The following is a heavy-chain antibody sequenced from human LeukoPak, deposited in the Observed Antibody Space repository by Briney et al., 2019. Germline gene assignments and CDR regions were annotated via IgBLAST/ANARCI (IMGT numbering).Heavy chain of an antibody. D-gene: IGHD6-6*01. CDR3: ARDGDSSSSLDWFDP. J-gene: IGHJ5*02. Sequence: PSETLSLTCTVSGGSISSYYWSWIRQPAGKGLEWIGRIYTSGSTNYNPSLKSRVTMSVDTSKNQFSLKLSSMTAADTAVYYCARDGDSSSSLDWFDPWGQGTLVTVSS. CDR1: GGSISSYY. CDR2: IYTSGST. V-gene: IGHV4-4*07.